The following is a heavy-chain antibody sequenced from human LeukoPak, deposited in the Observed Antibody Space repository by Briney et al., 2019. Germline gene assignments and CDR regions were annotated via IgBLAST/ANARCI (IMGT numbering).Heavy chain of an antibody. CDR2: IYYSGST. CDR1: GGSISSSSYY. J-gene: IGHJ4*02. D-gene: IGHD6-6*01. CDR3: ARGDSGSSGWFG. V-gene: IGHV4-39*01. Sequence: SETLSLTCTVSGGSISSSSYYWGWIRLPPGKGLEWIGSIYYSGSTYYNPSLKSRVTISVDTSKNQLSLKLSSVTAADAAVYYCARGDSGSSGWFGWGQGTLVTVSS.